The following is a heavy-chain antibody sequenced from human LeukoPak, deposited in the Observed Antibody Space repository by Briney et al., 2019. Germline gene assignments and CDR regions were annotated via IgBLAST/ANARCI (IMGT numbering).Heavy chain of an antibody. CDR2: ITGNGDNT. D-gene: IGHD3-3*01. Sequence: GGSLRLSCAASGFPFINYAMSWVRQAPGKGLEWVSAITGNGDNTYYADSVKGRVTISRDSSRSTLYLQILSLRSEDTAVYYCTTDRSDFWSGYYFMDVWGKGTTVTVSS. CDR1: GFPFINYA. J-gene: IGHJ6*04. V-gene: IGHV3-23*01. CDR3: TTDRSDFWSGYYFMDV.